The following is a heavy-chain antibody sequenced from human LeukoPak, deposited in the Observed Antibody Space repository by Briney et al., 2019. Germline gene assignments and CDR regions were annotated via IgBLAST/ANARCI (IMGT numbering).Heavy chain of an antibody. CDR2: ISYDGSNK. J-gene: IGHJ4*02. D-gene: IGHD6-19*01. CDR3: AKNPVSGWRGYYFDY. CDR1: GFTFSSYG. Sequence: TGGSLRLSCAASGFTFSSYGMHWVRQAPGKGLEWVAFISYDGSNKYYADSVKGRFTISRYNSKNTLYLQMNSLRAEDTAVYYCAKNPVSGWRGYYFDYWGQGTLVTVSS. V-gene: IGHV3-30-3*02.